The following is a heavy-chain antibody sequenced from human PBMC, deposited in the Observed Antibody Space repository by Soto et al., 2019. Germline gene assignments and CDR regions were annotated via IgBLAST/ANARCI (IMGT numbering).Heavy chain of an antibody. CDR1: GFTFSSYS. CDR2: ISSSSSYI. V-gene: IGHV3-21*01. J-gene: IGHJ6*03. D-gene: IGHD3-3*01. Sequence: GGSLRLSCAAYGFTFSSYSMNWVRQAPGKGLEWVPSISSSSSYIYYADSVKGRFTISRDNAKNSLYLQMNSLRAEDTAVYYCARDPRGYDFWSGYGEYYYYYMDVWGKGTTVTVSS. CDR3: ARDPRGYDFWSGYGEYYYYYMDV.